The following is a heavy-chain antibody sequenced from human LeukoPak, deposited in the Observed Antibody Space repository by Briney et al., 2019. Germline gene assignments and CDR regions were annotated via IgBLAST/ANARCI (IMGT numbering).Heavy chain of an antibody. CDR1: GGTFISYA. Sequence: ASVKVSCKASGGTFISYAISWVRQAPGQGLEWMGGIIPIFGTANYAQKFQGRVTITADESTSTAYMELSSLRSEDTAVYYCARDSGVHVRDSSGYSLRGYYYYGMDVWGQGTTVTVSS. V-gene: IGHV1-69*13. CDR3: ARDSGVHVRDSSGYSLRGYYYYGMDV. CDR2: IIPIFGTA. D-gene: IGHD3-22*01. J-gene: IGHJ6*02.